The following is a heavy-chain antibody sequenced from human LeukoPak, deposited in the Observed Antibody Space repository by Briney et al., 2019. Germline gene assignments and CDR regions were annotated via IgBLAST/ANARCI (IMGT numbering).Heavy chain of an antibody. D-gene: IGHD3-10*01. J-gene: IGHJ4*02. CDR3: AREYAMVRGVTSDPPRY. CDR2: IIPILGIA. V-gene: IGHV1-69*04. CDR1: GGTFSSYA. Sequence: GSSVKVSCKASGGTFSSYAISWVRQAPGQGLEWMGRIIPILGIANYAQKFQGRVTITADKSTSTAYMELSSLRSEDTAVYYCAREYAMVRGVTSDPPRYWGQGTLVTVSS.